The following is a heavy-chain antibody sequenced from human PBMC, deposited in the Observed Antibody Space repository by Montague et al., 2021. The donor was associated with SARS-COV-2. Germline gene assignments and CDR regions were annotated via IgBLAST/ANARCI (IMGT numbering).Heavy chain of an antibody. D-gene: IGHD4-17*01. CDR1: GFTFSSYS. Sequence: SLRLSCAASGFTFSSYSMNWVRQAPGKGLEWVSSISSSSSYIYYADSVKGRFTISRDNAKNSLYLQMNSLRAEDTAVYYCASPRGIYGVPSLAFDYWGQGTLVTVSS. V-gene: IGHV3-21*01. CDR3: ASPRGIYGVPSLAFDY. J-gene: IGHJ4*02. CDR2: ISSSSSYI.